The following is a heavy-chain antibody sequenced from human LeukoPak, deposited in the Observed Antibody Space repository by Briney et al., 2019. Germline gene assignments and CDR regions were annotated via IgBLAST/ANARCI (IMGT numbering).Heavy chain of an antibody. J-gene: IGHJ5*02. CDR2: IYDSGST. CDR3: ARHYGP. D-gene: IGHD3-10*01. Sequence: PSETLSLTCAVSGGSISSSNWWSWVRQPPGKGLEWIGSIYDSGSTYYNPSLKSRVTISVDTSKNQFSLKLNSVTAADTAVYYCARHYGPWGQGTLVTVSS. CDR1: GGSISSSNW. V-gene: IGHV4-39*01.